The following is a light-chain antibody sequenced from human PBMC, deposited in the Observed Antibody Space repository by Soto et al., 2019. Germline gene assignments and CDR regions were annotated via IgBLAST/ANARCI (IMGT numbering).Light chain of an antibody. CDR2: AAS. Sequence: AIQMTQSPSSLSASVGDRVTITCRASQGIRNDLGWYQQEPGKAPKLLIYAASSLESGVPSRFSGSGSGTDFTLTISSLQPEDFATYYCLQDFTYPFTFGPGTKVDIK. J-gene: IGKJ3*01. CDR1: QGIRND. V-gene: IGKV1-6*01. CDR3: LQDFTYPFT.